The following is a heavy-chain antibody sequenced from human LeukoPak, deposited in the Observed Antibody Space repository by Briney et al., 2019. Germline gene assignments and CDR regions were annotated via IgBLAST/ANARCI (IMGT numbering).Heavy chain of an antibody. J-gene: IGHJ6*02. CDR3: ARDSSLVVHYYYYGMDV. V-gene: IGHV1-18*01. CDR2: ISAYNGNT. CDR1: GYTFTSYG. Sequence: ASVKVSCKASGYTFTSYGISWVRQAPGQGLEWMGWISAYNGNTNYAQKLQGRVTMTTDTSTSTAYMELRSLRSDDTAVYCCARDSSLVVHYYYYGMDVWGQGTTVTVSS. D-gene: IGHD2-2*01.